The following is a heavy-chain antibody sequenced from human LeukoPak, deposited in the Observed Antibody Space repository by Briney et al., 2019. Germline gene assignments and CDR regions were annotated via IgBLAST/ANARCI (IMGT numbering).Heavy chain of an antibody. CDR3: ATYHGGV. CDR1: GGSFSGYY. V-gene: IGHV4-34*01. D-gene: IGHD2-2*01. CDR2: INHSGST. J-gene: IGHJ6*04. Sequence: SETLSLTCAVYGGSFSGYYWSWIRQPPGKGLEWIGEINHSGSTNYNPSLKSRVTISVDTSKNQFSLKLSSVTAADTAVYYCATYHGGVWGKGTTVTISS.